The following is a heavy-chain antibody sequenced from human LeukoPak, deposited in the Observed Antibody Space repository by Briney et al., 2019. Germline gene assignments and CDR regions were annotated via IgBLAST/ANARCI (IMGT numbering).Heavy chain of an antibody. CDR3: ATDGQSSGWYGFDY. CDR2: ISSSSXYI. Sequence: GGSLRLSCAASGFTFSTYSMNWVXQAPGKGLEWXXXISSSSXYIYYSDSVKGRFTISRDNAESSLYLQMNSLRAEDTAVYYCATDGQSSGWYGFDYWGQGTLVTVSS. D-gene: IGHD6-19*01. V-gene: IGHV3-21*01. CDR1: GFTFSTYS. J-gene: IGHJ4*02.